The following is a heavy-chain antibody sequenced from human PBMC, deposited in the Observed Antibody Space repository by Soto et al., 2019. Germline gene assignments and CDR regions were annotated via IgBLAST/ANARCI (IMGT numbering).Heavy chain of an antibody. CDR2: IYYSGST. CDR1: GGSISSGGYY. Sequence: VKLQESGPGLVKPSQTLSLTCTVSGGSISSGGYYWSWIRQHPGKGLEWIGYIYYSGSTYYNPSRKSRSTHAVDTSKTQSALKLSSVTAADTALYYCAGYAQIDYWGQGTLVTVSS. V-gene: IGHV4-31*03. CDR3: AGYAQIDY. D-gene: IGHD5-12*01. J-gene: IGHJ4*02.